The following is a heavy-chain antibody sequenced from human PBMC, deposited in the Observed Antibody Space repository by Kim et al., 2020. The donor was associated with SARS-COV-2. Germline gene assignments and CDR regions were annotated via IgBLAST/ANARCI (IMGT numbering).Heavy chain of an antibody. CDR2: IYYSGST. CDR3: ARHKSRSGSGSYIVTTYYYYGMDV. CDR1: GGSISSSSYY. Sequence: SETLSLTCTVSGGSISSSSYYWGWTRQPPGKGLEWIGSIYYSGSTYYNPSLKSRVTISVDTSKNQFSLKLSSVTAADTAVYYCARHKSRSGSGSYIVTTYYYYGMDVWGQGTTVTVSS. J-gene: IGHJ6*02. V-gene: IGHV4-39*01. D-gene: IGHD3-10*01.